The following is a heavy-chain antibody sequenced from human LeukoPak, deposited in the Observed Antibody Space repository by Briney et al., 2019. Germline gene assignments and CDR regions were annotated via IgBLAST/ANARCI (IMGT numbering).Heavy chain of an antibody. J-gene: IGHJ4*02. V-gene: IGHV1-18*01. CDR1: GYTFTSYG. Sequence: GASVKVSCKASGYTFTSYGMSWVRQAPGQGLEWVGWISAYNGDTNYAQKLQGRVTMTTDTSTSTAYKELRSLRTDDTAVYYCAGDLDYGDYDYWGQGTLVTVSS. CDR3: AGDLDYGDYDY. D-gene: IGHD4-17*01. CDR2: ISAYNGDT.